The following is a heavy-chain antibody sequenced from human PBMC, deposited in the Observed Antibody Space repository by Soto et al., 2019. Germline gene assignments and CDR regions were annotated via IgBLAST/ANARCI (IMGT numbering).Heavy chain of an antibody. CDR2: IGDSGTPT. V-gene: IGHV3-23*01. J-gene: IGHJ4*02. D-gene: IGHD3-9*01. CDR1: GFTFSSYA. CDR3: SKGSRYDILTGYHFDY. Sequence: GGSLRLSCAASGFTFSSYAMKWVRQAPGKGLEWVSLIGDSGTPTYYADSVKGRFTISRDNSENTLFLEMNSLRAEDTAVYFCSKGSRYDILTGYHFDYWGQGTLVTVSS.